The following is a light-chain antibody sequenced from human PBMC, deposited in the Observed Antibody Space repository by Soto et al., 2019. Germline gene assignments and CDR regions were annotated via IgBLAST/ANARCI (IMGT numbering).Light chain of an antibody. V-gene: IGLV2-14*01. CDR1: NSDVNNYDY. J-gene: IGLJ2*01. CDR3: CSHTISGSGTPV. CDR2: EVT. Sequence: QSALTQPASVSGSPGQSITLSCTGANSDVNNYDYVSWYRQYPRLAPQLIISEVTNRPSVISDRFSGSKSANTAYLTISGLQVEDEADDYCCSHTISGSGTPVFGGGTKVTVL.